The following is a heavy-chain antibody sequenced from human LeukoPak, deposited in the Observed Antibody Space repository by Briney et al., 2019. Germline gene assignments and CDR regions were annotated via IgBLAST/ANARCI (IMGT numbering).Heavy chain of an antibody. Sequence: GGSLRLSCAASGFTFSSYWMHWVRQAPGKGLVWVSRINSDGSSTSYADSVKGRFTISRDNAKNTLYLQMNSLRAEDTAVYYCARGRIAVAGRIDYWGQGTLVTVPS. V-gene: IGHV3-74*01. CDR1: GFTFSSYW. D-gene: IGHD6-19*01. J-gene: IGHJ4*02. CDR3: ARGRIAVAGRIDY. CDR2: INSDGSST.